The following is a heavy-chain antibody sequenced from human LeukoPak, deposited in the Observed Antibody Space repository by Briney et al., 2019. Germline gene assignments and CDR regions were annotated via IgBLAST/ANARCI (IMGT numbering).Heavy chain of an antibody. V-gene: IGHV3-30*03. Sequence: GGSLRLSCVVSDFTLSSHGMHWVRQAPGKGLEWVAVISSDGGKKSYTDSVKGRFTISRDNSKNTLYLQMDSLRVEDTVIYYCARDRAWDYLDSWDQGPLVTVSS. CDR3: ARDRAWDYLDS. CDR2: ISSDGGKK. J-gene: IGHJ4*02. D-gene: IGHD1-26*01. CDR1: DFTLSSHG.